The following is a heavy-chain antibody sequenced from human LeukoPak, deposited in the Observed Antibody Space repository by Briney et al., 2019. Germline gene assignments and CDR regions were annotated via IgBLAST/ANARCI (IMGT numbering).Heavy chain of an antibody. CDR2: ISTGSSYI. D-gene: IGHD2-21*02. J-gene: IGHJ4*02. CDR3: ARLPAIRLPADY. CDR1: GFTFSSYE. V-gene: IGHV3-21*01. Sequence: GGSLRLSCAASGFTFSSYEMDWVRQAPGKGLEWVSSISTGSSYIFYADSVKGRFTISRDNAKNSLYLQMNSLRAEDTAVYYCARLPAIRLPADYWGQGTLVTVSS.